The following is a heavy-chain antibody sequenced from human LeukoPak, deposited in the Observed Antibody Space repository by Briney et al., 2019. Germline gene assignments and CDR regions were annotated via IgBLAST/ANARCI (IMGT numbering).Heavy chain of an antibody. CDR3: ARGADSSGYYSIFYFDY. J-gene: IGHJ4*02. V-gene: IGHV4-59*01. CDR2: IYYSGST. CDR1: GGSISSYD. Sequence: SETLSLTCTVSGGSISSYDWNWIRQPPGKGLEWIGYIYYSGSTNYNPSLKSRVTISVDTSKNQFSLKLSSVTAADTAVYYCARGADSSGYYSIFYFDYWGQGPLVTVSS. D-gene: IGHD3-22*01.